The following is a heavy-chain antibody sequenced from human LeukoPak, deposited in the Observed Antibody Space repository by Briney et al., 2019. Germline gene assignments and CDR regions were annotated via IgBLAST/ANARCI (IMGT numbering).Heavy chain of an antibody. CDR2: ISSSSSYI. CDR3: ARDSLGYCSGGSCYSEYYYYGMDV. D-gene: IGHD2-15*01. CDR1: GFTFSSYS. V-gene: IGHV3-21*01. J-gene: IGHJ6*02. Sequence: PGGSLRLSCAASGFTFSSYSMNWVRQAPGKGLEWASSISSSSSYIYYADSVKGRFTISRDNAKNSLYLQMNSLRAEDTAVYYCARDSLGYCSGGSCYSEYYYYGMDVWGQGTTVTVSS.